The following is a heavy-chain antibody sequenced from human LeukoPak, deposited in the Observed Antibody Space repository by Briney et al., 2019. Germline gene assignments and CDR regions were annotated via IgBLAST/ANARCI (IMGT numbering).Heavy chain of an antibody. V-gene: IGHV3-15*01. J-gene: IGHJ4*02. CDR2: IKSKTDGGTT. Sequence: GGSLRLSCAASGFTFSNAWMSWVRQAPGKGLEWVGRIKSKTDGGTTDYAAPVKGRFTISRDDSKNTLYLQMNSLKTEDTAVYYCTTRWSSGWYWGYFDYWGQGTLVTVSS. D-gene: IGHD6-19*01. CDR3: TTRWSSGWYWGYFDY. CDR1: GFTFSNAW.